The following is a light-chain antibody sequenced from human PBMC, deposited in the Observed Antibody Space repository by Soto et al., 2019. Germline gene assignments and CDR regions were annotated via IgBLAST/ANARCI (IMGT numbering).Light chain of an antibody. CDR2: DAS. CDR3: QQYNSYSYT. V-gene: IGKV1-5*01. J-gene: IGKJ2*01. CDR1: QSISSW. Sequence: DIQMTQSPSTLSASVGDRVTITCRASQSISSWLAWYQQKPGKAPKLLIYDASSLESGVPSRFSGSGSGTEFTLTIRSLQPDDFATYYCQQYNSYSYTVGQGTKVDIK.